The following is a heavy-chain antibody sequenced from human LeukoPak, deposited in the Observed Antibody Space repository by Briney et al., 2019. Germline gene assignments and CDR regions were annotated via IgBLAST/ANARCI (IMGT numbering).Heavy chain of an antibody. CDR1: GGSFSGYY. Sequence: SETLSLTCAVYGGSFSGYYWSWIRQPPGKGLEWIGEINHSGSTNYNPSLKSRVTISVDTSKNQFSLKLSSVTAADTAVYYCARSPRYYDFWSGPPEAYYYYYGMDVWGQGTTVTVSS. V-gene: IGHV4-34*01. D-gene: IGHD3-3*01. CDR2: INHSGST. CDR3: ARSPRYYDFWSGPPEAYYYYYGMDV. J-gene: IGHJ6*02.